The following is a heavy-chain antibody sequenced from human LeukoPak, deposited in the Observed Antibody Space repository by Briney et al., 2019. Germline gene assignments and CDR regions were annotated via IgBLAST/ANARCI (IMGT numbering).Heavy chain of an antibody. V-gene: IGHV3-64*01. J-gene: IGHJ3*02. Sequence: PGGSLSLSCAASGFTFSSYAMHWVRQPPGKGLEYVSAIRSNGGSTYYANSVKGRFTISRDNSKNTLYLQMGSLRADDMAVYYCARCRDGYINGAFDIWGQGTMVTVSS. D-gene: IGHD5-24*01. CDR3: ARCRDGYINGAFDI. CDR2: IRSNGGST. CDR1: GFTFSSYA.